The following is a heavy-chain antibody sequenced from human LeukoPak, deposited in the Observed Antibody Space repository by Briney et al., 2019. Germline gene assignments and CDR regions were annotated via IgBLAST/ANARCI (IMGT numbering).Heavy chain of an antibody. J-gene: IGHJ4*02. CDR1: GASISSYY. V-gene: IGHV4-59*01. Sequence: PSETLSLTCTVSGASISSYYWSWIRQPPGKGLEWIGYIFYSGSTNYNPSLKSRVTISVDTSKNQFSLKLSSMTAADTAVYYCASGPYPAAGTDHQFDYWGQGTLVTDPS. CDR2: IFYSGST. D-gene: IGHD6-13*01. CDR3: ASGPYPAAGTDHQFDY.